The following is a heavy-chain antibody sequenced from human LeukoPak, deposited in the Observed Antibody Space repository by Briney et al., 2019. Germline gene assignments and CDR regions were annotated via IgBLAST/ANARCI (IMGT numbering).Heavy chain of an antibody. J-gene: IGHJ4*02. CDR1: GGSISSYY. CDR2: IYYSGST. Sequence: SETLSLTCTVSGGSISSYYWSGIRQPPGKGLEWIGYIYYSGSTNYNPSLKSRVTISVDTSKNQFSLKLSSVTAADTAVYYCASGYCSSTSCYHFDYWGQGTLVTVSS. V-gene: IGHV4-59*01. D-gene: IGHD2-2*01. CDR3: ASGYCSSTSCYHFDY.